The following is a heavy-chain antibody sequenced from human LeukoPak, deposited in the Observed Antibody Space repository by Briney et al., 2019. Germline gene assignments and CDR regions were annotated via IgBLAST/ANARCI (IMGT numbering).Heavy chain of an antibody. CDR1: GGTFSSYA. J-gene: IGHJ5*02. CDR3: ARDLYARAYCGGDCYSNNWFDP. Sequence: GASVKVSCKAPGGTFSSYAISWVRQAPGQGLEWMGGIIPIFGTANYAQKFQGRVTITADESTSTAYMELSSLRSEDTAVYYCARDLYARAYCGGDCYSNNWFDPWGQGTLVTVPS. V-gene: IGHV1-69*13. D-gene: IGHD2-21*02. CDR2: IIPIFGTA.